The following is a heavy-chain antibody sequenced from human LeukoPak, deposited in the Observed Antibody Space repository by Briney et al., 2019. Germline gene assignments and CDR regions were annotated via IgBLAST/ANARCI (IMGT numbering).Heavy chain of an antibody. D-gene: IGHD3-22*01. Sequence: PGGSLRLSCAASGFTFSTYWMHWVRQAPGKGLVWVSRIKSDGSSTSYADSVKGRFTISRDNARNTLFLQMNSLRAKDTAVYYCARYYYDSSRGAYWGQGTLVTVSS. V-gene: IGHV3-74*01. J-gene: IGHJ4*02. CDR3: ARYYYDSSRGAY. CDR2: IKSDGSST. CDR1: GFTFSTYW.